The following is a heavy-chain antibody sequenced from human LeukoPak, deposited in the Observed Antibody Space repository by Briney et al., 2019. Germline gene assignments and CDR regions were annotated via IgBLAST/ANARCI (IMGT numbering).Heavy chain of an antibody. Sequence: GSLRLSCAASGFTFSSYEMNWVRQAPGKGLEWVSYISSSGSTIYYADSVKGRFTISRDNAKNSLYLQMNSLRAEDTAVYYCARMGSGYYRLYGYWGQGTLVTVSS. CDR2: ISSSGSTI. V-gene: IGHV3-48*03. J-gene: IGHJ4*02. CDR3: ARMGSGYYRLYGY. D-gene: IGHD3-22*01. CDR1: GFTFSSYE.